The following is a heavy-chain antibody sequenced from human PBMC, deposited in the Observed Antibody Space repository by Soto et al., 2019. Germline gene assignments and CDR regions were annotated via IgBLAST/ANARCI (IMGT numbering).Heavy chain of an antibody. Sequence: PGGSVRLSCEASGFPFGDYYMSWIRQSPERGLEWLSFLSSGSRFTKYADSVRGRFTISRDNAKNALYLQMNSLRAEDTAVYYCARRLGSLPTANLDLWSRGTLVTVSS. V-gene: IGHV3-11*06. D-gene: IGHD1-1*01. CDR1: GFPFGDYY. CDR3: ARRLGSLPTANLDL. CDR2: LSSGSRFT. J-gene: IGHJ2*01.